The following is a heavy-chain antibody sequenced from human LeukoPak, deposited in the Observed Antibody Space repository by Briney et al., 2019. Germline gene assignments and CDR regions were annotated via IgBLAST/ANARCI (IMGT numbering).Heavy chain of an antibody. Sequence: ASVKLSCKASGYTFTSYYMHWVRQAPGQGLEWMGIINPSGGSTSYAQKFQGRVTMTRDTSTSTVYMELSSLRSEDTAVYYCARSTIVVVITGDYFDYWGQGTLVTVSS. CDR1: GYTFTSYY. J-gene: IGHJ4*02. CDR3: ARSTIVVVITGDYFDY. V-gene: IGHV1-46*01. CDR2: INPSGGST. D-gene: IGHD3-22*01.